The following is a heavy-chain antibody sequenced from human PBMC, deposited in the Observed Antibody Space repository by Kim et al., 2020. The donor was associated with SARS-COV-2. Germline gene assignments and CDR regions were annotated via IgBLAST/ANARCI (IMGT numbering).Heavy chain of an antibody. Sequence: GGSLILSCAASGFTFSDYYMSWIRQAPGKGLEWVSYISSSSSYTNYADSVKGRFTISRDNPKNSLYLQMNSLRAEDTAVYYCARDLIRGMATTPGLFDYWGQGTLVTVSS. J-gene: IGHJ4*02. CDR3: ARDLIRGMATTPGLFDY. V-gene: IGHV3-11*05. CDR1: GFTFSDYY. D-gene: IGHD5-12*01. CDR2: ISSSSSYT.